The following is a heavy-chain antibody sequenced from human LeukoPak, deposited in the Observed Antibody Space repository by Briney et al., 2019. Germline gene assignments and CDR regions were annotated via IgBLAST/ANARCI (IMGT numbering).Heavy chain of an antibody. V-gene: IGHV3-23*01. D-gene: IGHD1-26*01. CDR1: GFTFSSYA. CDR2: ISGSGGST. CDR3: ANGELPYSPPFDY. Sequence: PGVSLRLSCAASGFTFSSYAMSWVRQAPGKGLEWVSAISGSGGSTYYADSVKGRFTISRDNSKNTLYLQMNSLRAEDTAVYYCANGELPYSPPFDYWGQGTLVTVSS. J-gene: IGHJ4*02.